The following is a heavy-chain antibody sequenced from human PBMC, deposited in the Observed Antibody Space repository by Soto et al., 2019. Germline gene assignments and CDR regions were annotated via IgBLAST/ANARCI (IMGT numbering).Heavy chain of an antibody. CDR2: ISGYDGNT. CDR1: GYTFFNYG. J-gene: IGHJ5*02. CDR3: ARKDSSSSWFDP. D-gene: IGHD6-6*01. Sequence: ASVKVSCKTSGYTFFNYGVTWVRQAPGQGLEWMGWISGYDGNTNYAQKVQDRVIMTTDPSTRTAYMELRSLRSDDTAIYYCARKDSSSSWFDPWGQGTLVTVSS. V-gene: IGHV1-18*01.